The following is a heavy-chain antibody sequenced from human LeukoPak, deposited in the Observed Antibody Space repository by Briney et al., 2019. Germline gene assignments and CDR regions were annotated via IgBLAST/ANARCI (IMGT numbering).Heavy chain of an antibody. CDR3: ARVRNYYGSGSPRRAFDI. D-gene: IGHD3-10*01. V-gene: IGHV1-2*02. CDR1: GYTFTGYY. Sequence: ASVKVSCKASGYTFTGYYMHWVRQAPGQGLEWMGWINPNSGGTNYAQKFQGRVTMTRDTSISTAYMELSRLRSDDTAVYYCARVRNYYGSGSPRRAFDIWGQGTMVTVSS. J-gene: IGHJ3*02. CDR2: INPNSGGT.